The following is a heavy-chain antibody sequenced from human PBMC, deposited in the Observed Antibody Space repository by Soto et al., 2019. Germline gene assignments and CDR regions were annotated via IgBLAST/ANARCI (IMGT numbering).Heavy chain of an antibody. CDR1: GFTFTRYS. CDR3: GRESDHLISNFDY. Sequence: GGSLRLSGAACGFTFTRYSINWVRQAPWKGLEWVSSISSTTNYIYYGDSMKGRFTISRDNAKNSLYLEMNSLRAEDTAVYYCGRESDHLISNFDYWGQGTLVAFSS. J-gene: IGHJ4*02. V-gene: IGHV3-21*06. CDR2: ISSTTNYI.